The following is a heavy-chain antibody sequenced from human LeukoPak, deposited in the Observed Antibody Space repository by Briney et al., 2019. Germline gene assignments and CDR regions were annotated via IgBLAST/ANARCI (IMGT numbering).Heavy chain of an antibody. J-gene: IGHJ4*02. D-gene: IGHD6-13*01. CDR2: MNQDGSEK. Sequence: GGSLRLSCVVSGFTFKAYWMSWVRQAPGKGLKWVANMNQDGSEKYYVDSVKGRFTISRDNAKNLLFLQMNSLRAEDTAVYYCARDGSPWDSWGQGTLVTVSS. CDR3: ARDGSPWDS. V-gene: IGHV3-7*01. CDR1: GFTFKAYW.